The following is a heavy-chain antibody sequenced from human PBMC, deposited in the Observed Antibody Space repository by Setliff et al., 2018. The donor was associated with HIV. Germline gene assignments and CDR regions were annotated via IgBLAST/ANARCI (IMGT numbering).Heavy chain of an antibody. CDR3: ARDGYYDSSGYSAFDI. J-gene: IGHJ3*02. CDR1: GYTLTDYY. Sequence: GASVKVSCKASGYTLTDYYIHWVRQAPGQGLEWMGRINPNNGGTNYAQKFQGRVTMTRDTSLSTAYMELSRLRSDDTAVYYCARDGYYDSSGYSAFDIWGQGTRVT. V-gene: IGHV1-2*06. CDR2: INPNNGGT. D-gene: IGHD3-22*01.